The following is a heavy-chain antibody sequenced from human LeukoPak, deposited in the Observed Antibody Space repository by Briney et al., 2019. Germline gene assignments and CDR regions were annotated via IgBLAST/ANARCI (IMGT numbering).Heavy chain of an antibody. J-gene: IGHJ4*02. CDR2: IYYSGST. D-gene: IGHD4-17*01. V-gene: IGHV4-59*01. Sequence: PSETLSLTCAAYGGSFSGYYWSWIRQPPGKGLEWIGSIYYSGSTNYNPSLKSRVTISVDTSKNHFSLKLSSVTAADTAVYYCARGDYGDYVNWGQGSLVTVSS. CDR3: ARGDYGDYVN. CDR1: GGSFSGYY.